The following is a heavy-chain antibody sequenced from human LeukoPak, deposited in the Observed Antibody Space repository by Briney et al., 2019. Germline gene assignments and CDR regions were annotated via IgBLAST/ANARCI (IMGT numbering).Heavy chain of an antibody. Sequence: GSSVKVSCKASGGTFSSYTISWVRQAPGQGLEWMGRIIPILGIANYAQKFQGRVTITADKSTGTAYMELSSRRSEDTAVYYCASAPYYDSSGYYSPLDYWGQGTLVTVSS. J-gene: IGHJ4*02. V-gene: IGHV1-69*02. CDR2: IIPILGIA. D-gene: IGHD3-22*01. CDR1: GGTFSSYT. CDR3: ASAPYYDSSGYYSPLDY.